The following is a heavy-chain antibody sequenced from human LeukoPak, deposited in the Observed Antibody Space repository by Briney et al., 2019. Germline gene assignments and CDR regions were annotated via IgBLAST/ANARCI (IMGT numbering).Heavy chain of an antibody. Sequence: GGSLRLSCAASGITFSSYSMNWVRQAPGKGLEWVSSISSSSSYIYYADSVKGRFTISRDNAKNSLYLQMNSLRAEDTAVYYCARVSGTSGPPTGFDPWGQGTLVTVSS. CDR3: ARVSGTSGPPTGFDP. CDR2: ISSSSSYI. CDR1: GITFSSYS. V-gene: IGHV3-21*01. J-gene: IGHJ5*02. D-gene: IGHD2-2*01.